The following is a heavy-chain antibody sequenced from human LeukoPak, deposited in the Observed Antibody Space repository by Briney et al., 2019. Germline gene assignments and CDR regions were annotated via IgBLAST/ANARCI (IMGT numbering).Heavy chain of an antibody. J-gene: IGHJ4*02. Sequence: GASVKVSCKASGYTFTGYYMHWVRQAPGQGLEWMGWINPNSGGTNYAQKFQGRVTMTTDTSTSTAYMELRSLRSDDTAVYYCARAHMGAYYFDYWGQGTLVTVSS. D-gene: IGHD1-26*01. CDR1: GYTFTGYY. V-gene: IGHV1-2*02. CDR3: ARAHMGAYYFDY. CDR2: INPNSGGT.